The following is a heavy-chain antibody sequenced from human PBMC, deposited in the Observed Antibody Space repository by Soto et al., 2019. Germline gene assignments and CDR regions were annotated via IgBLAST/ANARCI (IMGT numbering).Heavy chain of an antibody. Sequence: AASVKVSCKASGYTFTSYAMHWVRQAPGQRLEWMGWINAGNGNTKYSQKFQGRVTITRDTSTSTAYMELSSLRSEDTAVYYCAREESYSSGWPYFDYWGQGTLVTVSS. V-gene: IGHV1-3*01. J-gene: IGHJ4*02. CDR3: AREESYSSGWPYFDY. D-gene: IGHD6-19*01. CDR1: GYTFTSYA. CDR2: INAGNGNT.